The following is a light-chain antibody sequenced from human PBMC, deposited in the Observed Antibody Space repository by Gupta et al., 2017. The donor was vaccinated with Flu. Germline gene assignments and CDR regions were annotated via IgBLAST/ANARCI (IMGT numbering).Light chain of an antibody. Sequence: ILMTSSSAILSFSPGESAILSCRTTQGVSVNLAWYQQKLGQAPRLLIYAASTRATGVPARFSGSGSGTQFTLTITSLQSEDVAVYYCQQHNHWPPAFGGGTKVEIK. J-gene: IGKJ4*01. V-gene: IGKV3-15*01. CDR2: AAS. CDR3: QQHNHWPPA. CDR1: QGVSVN.